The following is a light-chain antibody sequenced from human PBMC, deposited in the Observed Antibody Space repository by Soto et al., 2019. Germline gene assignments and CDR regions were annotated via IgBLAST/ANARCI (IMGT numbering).Light chain of an antibody. V-gene: IGKV3-20*01. CDR3: QQYANSPRT. J-gene: IGKJ1*01. CDR1: QSVSSSY. CDR2: DAS. Sequence: ENVLTQSPGTLSLSPGERATLSCRASQSVSSSYLAWYQQKPGQAPRLLIHDASSRATGIPDRFSGSGSGTDFTLTISRVEPEDFAVYYCQQYANSPRTFGQGTKFEIK.